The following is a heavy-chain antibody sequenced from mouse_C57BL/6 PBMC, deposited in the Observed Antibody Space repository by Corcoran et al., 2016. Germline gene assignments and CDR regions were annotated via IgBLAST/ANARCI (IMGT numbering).Heavy chain of an antibody. D-gene: IGHD1-1*01. CDR2: IDPEDGDT. CDR1: GFTIKDYY. V-gene: IGHV14-1*01. J-gene: IGHJ4*01. Sequence: EVQLQQAGAELVRPGASVKLSCTASGFTIKDYYMHWVKQRPEQGLEWIGRIDPEDGDTEYAPKFQGKATMTADTSSNTAYLQLSSLTSEDTAVYYCTTFFTTVVDAMDYWGQGTSVTVS. CDR3: TTFFTTVVDAMDY.